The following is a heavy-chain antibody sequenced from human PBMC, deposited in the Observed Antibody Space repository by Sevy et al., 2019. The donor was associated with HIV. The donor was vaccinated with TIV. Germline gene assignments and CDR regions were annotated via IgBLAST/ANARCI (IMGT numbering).Heavy chain of an antibody. Sequence: GGSLRLSCAASGFTFSSYDMHWVRQAPGKGLEWVAFIRYDGSNKYYADSVKGRFTISRDNSKNTLYLQMNSLRAEDTAVYYCAKDPNYVGATYYYYYMDVWGKGTTVTVSS. CDR3: AKDPNYVGATYYYYYMDV. CDR2: IRYDGSNK. J-gene: IGHJ6*03. D-gene: IGHD1-26*01. V-gene: IGHV3-30*02. CDR1: GFTFSSYD.